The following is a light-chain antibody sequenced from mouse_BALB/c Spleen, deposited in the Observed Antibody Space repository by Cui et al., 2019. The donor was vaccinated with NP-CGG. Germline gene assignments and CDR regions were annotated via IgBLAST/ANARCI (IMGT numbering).Light chain of an antibody. V-gene: IGLV1*01. J-gene: IGLJ1*01. CDR2: GTN. CDR3: ALWYNNHWV. CDR1: TGTVTTNNF. Sequence: AVVYQESQHTTAPGETVTLTCRSSTGTVTTNNFANWVQEKPDQLFTGLIGGTNNRAPGVPARFSGSLIGDKAALTITGAQTDDEAIYFCALWYNNHWVFGGGTKLTVL.